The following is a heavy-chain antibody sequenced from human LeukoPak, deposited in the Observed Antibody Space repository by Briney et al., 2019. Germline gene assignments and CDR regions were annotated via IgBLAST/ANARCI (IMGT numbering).Heavy chain of an antibody. CDR2: IIPIFGTA. V-gene: IGHV1-69*13. D-gene: IGHD2-8*02. Sequence: ASVKVSCKASGYTFTNNDINWVRQATGQGLEWMGGIIPIFGTANYAQKFQGRVAITADESTSTAYMELSSLRSEDTAVYYCARGVGYHRLYFDYWGQGTLVTVSS. CDR1: GYTFTNND. CDR3: ARGVGYHRLYFDY. J-gene: IGHJ4*02.